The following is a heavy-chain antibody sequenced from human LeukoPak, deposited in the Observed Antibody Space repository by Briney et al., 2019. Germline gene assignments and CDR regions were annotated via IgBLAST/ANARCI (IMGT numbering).Heavy chain of an antibody. CDR2: ISYDGSNK. Sequence: GGSLRLSCAASGFTFSSYAMHWVRQAPGKGLEWVAVISYDGSNKYYADSVKGRFTISRDNSKNTLYLQMNSLRAEDTAVYYCARYRLAAGQECDYWGQGTLVTVSS. CDR3: ARYRLAAGQECDY. D-gene: IGHD6-13*01. J-gene: IGHJ4*02. CDR1: GFTFSSYA. V-gene: IGHV3-30-3*01.